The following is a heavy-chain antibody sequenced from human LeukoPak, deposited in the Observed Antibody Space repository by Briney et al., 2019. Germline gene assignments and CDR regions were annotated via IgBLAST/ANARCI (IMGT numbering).Heavy chain of an antibody. CDR3: AKDSRIAAAGTEAFDY. CDR2: ISGSGGST. V-gene: IGHV3-23*01. J-gene: IGHJ4*02. CDR1: GFTFDNYA. Sequence: PGGSLRLSCAASGFTFDNYAMTWVRQAPGKGLEWVSGISGSGGSTYYADSVKGRFTISRDNSKNTLYLQMNSLRAEDTAVYYCAKDSRIAAAGTEAFDYWGQGTLVTVSS. D-gene: IGHD6-13*01.